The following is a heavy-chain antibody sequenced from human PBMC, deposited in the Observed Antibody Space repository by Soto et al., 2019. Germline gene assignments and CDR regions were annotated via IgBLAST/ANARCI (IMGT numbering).Heavy chain of an antibody. J-gene: IGHJ4*02. CDR1: GFSLTTDRVG. D-gene: IGHD1-26*01. CDR2: IYWDDSK. CDR3: AHAYGGRSLF. Sequence: QITLKESGPTLVKPTQTLTLTCTFSGFSLTTDRVGVGWIRQPPGEALEWLAVIYWDDSKTYRPSLESRLTITKDSSTTQVALTMTNIDSLPTATYYCAHAYGGRSLFWGQGTLVTVSS. V-gene: IGHV2-5*02.